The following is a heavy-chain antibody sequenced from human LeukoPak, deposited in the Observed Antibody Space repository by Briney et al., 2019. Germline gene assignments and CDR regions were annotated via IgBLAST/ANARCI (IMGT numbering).Heavy chain of an antibody. D-gene: IGHD6-19*01. CDR1: SGFA. J-gene: IGHJ4*02. V-gene: IGHV3-23*01. CDR2: INGRGDDT. Sequence: PGGSLRLSCAAFSGFAMSWVRQAPGRGLEWVSAINGRGDDTYCPDSVKGRFTISRDNSNNTLYLQMNSLRAEDTAVYYCAKGHRSSSSFFDSWGQGILVTVSS. CDR3: AKGHRSSSSFFDS.